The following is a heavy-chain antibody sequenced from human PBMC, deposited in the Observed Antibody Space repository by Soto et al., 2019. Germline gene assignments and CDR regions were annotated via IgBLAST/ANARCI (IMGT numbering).Heavy chain of an antibody. D-gene: IGHD4-4*01. J-gene: IGHJ4*02. Sequence: PGGSLRLSCAASGFSFSDSAIHWVRQASGKGLEWVGRTRSKAHSYATAFAASVKGRFTISRDDSKNTVYLQMNSLKTEDTAVYYCTRHTVDYWGQGTLVTLS. V-gene: IGHV3-73*01. CDR1: GFSFSDSA. CDR2: TRSKAHSYAT. CDR3: TRHTVDY.